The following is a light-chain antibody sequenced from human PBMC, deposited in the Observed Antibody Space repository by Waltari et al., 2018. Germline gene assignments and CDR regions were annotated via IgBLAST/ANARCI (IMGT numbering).Light chain of an antibody. V-gene: IGKV3-20*01. CDR1: QSVRRA. CDR3: QHYLRLPVT. CDR2: GAS. Sequence: IVLTPSPGTLSSSLGERATLTCRASQSVRRALTWYQQKPGQAPRLLIYGASTRATGIPDRFSGSGSGTDFSLTISRLEPDDFAVYYCQHYLRLPVTFGQGTTVEI. J-gene: IGKJ1*01.